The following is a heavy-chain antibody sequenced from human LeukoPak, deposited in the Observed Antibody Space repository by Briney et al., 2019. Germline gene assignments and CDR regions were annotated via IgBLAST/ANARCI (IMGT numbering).Heavy chain of an antibody. J-gene: IGHJ4*02. Sequence: GGSLRLSCAASGFTFSSYGMHWVRQAPGKGLEWVAVISYDGSNKYYADSVKGRFTISRDNSKNTLYLQMNSLRAEDTAVYYCAKGFSHDSSVDYWGQGTLVTVSS. CDR1: GFTFSSYG. CDR3: AKGFSHDSSVDY. V-gene: IGHV3-30*18. D-gene: IGHD3-9*01. CDR2: ISYDGSNK.